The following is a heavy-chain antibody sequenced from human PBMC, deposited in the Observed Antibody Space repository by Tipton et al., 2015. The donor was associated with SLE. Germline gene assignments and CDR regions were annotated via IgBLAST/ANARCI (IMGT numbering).Heavy chain of an antibody. V-gene: IGHV3-72*01. Sequence: SLRLSCAASGFTFSDHYMDWVRQAPGKGLEWVGRTRNKANSYTTEYAASVKGRFTISRDDSKNSLYLQMNSLKTEDTAVYYCARGGIAAAGTGNFDYWGQGTLVTVSS. CDR1: GFTFSDHY. CDR2: TRNKANSYTT. J-gene: IGHJ4*02. CDR3: ARGGIAAAGTGNFDY. D-gene: IGHD6-13*01.